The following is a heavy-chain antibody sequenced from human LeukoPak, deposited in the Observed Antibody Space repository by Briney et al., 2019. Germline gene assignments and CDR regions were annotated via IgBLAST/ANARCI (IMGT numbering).Heavy chain of an antibody. CDR3: ARLSSGSYFFDY. CDR2: IYYSGST. CDR1: GGSISSYY. V-gene: IGHV4-59*08. J-gene: IGHJ4*02. Sequence: SETLSLTCTVSGGSISSYYWSWIRQPPGKGLEWIGYIYYSGSTNYNPSLKSRVTISVDTSKNQFALKLSSVTAADTAVYYCARLSSGSYFFDYWGQGTLVTVSS. D-gene: IGHD1-26*01.